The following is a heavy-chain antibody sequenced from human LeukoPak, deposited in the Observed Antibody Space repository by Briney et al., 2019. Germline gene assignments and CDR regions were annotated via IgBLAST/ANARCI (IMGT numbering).Heavy chain of an antibody. Sequence: GGSLRLSCAASGFTFSSYAMSWVRQAPGKGLEWVSAISGSGGSTYYADSVKGRFTISRDNSKNTLYLQMNSLRAEDTAVYYCARDQYDFWSGYYEGDYWGQGTLVTVSS. CDR1: GFTFSSYA. V-gene: IGHV3-23*01. CDR3: ARDQYDFWSGYYEGDY. J-gene: IGHJ4*02. D-gene: IGHD3-3*01. CDR2: ISGSGGST.